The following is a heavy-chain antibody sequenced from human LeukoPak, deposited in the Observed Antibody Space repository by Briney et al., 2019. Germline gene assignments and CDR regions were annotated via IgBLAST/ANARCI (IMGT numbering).Heavy chain of an antibody. Sequence: ASVKVSCKASGYTFTGYYMHWVRQAPGQGLEWMGWINPNSGGTNYAQKFQGRVTMTRDTSISTAYMELSRLRSDDTAVYYCARDECTNGICYMFDPWGQGTLVTVSS. V-gene: IGHV1-2*02. CDR1: GYTFTGYY. CDR2: INPNSGGT. CDR3: ARDECTNGICYMFDP. D-gene: IGHD2-8*01. J-gene: IGHJ5*02.